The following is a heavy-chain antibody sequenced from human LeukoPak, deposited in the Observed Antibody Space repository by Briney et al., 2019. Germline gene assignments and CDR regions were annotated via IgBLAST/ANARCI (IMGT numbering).Heavy chain of an antibody. V-gene: IGHV3-7*01. CDR2: INPDGTEK. CDR1: GLPFSVYW. Sequence: GGSLRLSCAVSGLPFSVYWMTWVRQAPGKGLEWVANINPDGTEKNYVDSVTGRFTISRDNAKNSLFLQMNSLRAEDTAVYYCAIGSGSYYTEVPFDYWGQGTLVTVSS. J-gene: IGHJ4*02. CDR3: AIGSGSYYTEVPFDY. D-gene: IGHD3-10*01.